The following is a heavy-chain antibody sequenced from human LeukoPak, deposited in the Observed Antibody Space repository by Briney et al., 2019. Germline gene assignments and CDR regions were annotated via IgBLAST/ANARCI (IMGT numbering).Heavy chain of an antibody. J-gene: IGHJ4*02. CDR3: ATKNGSC. V-gene: IGHV3-74*01. Sequence: PGGSLRLSCAASGFTFSSYWMHWVRQAPRKGLVWVSRINSDGSSTNYADSAKGRSTISRDNAKNTPHLQRNSLRAEHTAVHYAATKNGSCWGQGTLVTVSS. CDR2: INSDGSST. D-gene: IGHD1-26*01. CDR1: GFTFSSYW.